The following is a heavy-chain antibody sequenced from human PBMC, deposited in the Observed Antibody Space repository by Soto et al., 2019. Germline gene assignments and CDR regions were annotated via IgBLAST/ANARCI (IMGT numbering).Heavy chain of an antibody. V-gene: IGHV1-46*03. Sequence: ASVKVSCKASGYTFTSYGISWVRQAPGQGLEWMGIINASSSSTSYAQKFQGRVTMTRDTSTSTVYMELSSLRSEDTAVYYCARVGDDAFDIWGQGTMVTVSS. CDR3: ARVGDDAFDI. D-gene: IGHD1-26*01. CDR2: INASSSST. J-gene: IGHJ3*02. CDR1: GYTFTSYG.